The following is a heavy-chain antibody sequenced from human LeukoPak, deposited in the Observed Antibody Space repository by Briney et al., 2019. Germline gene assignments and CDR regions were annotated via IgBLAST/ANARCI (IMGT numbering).Heavy chain of an antibody. D-gene: IGHD5-18*01. CDR3: AGADFGYSYGRPDF. J-gene: IGHJ4*02. CDR2: ISSTGGTI. Sequence: RGSLRLSCAASGFTFGSYEMNWVRHAPGKGLEWVSYISSTGGTIYYADSVKGRFTISRDNAKNSLYLQMNSLRAEDTAVYYCAGADFGYSYGRPDFWGQGTLVIVSS. CDR1: GFTFGSYE. V-gene: IGHV3-48*03.